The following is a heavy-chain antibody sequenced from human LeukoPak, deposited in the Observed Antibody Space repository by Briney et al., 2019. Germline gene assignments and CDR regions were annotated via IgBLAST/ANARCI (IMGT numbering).Heavy chain of an antibody. D-gene: IGHD3-9*01. Sequence: GGSLRLSCATSGFTFSNAWMSWVRQAPGKGLEWVGRIKSKTDGGTTDYAAAVKGRLTISRDDSKNTLYLQMNSLKPEDTAVYYCTTSKSLPIYDILTGYNYYFDYWGQGTLVTVSS. CDR3: TTSKSLPIYDILTGYNYYFDY. CDR1: GFTFSNAW. CDR2: IKSKTDGGTT. J-gene: IGHJ4*02. V-gene: IGHV3-15*01.